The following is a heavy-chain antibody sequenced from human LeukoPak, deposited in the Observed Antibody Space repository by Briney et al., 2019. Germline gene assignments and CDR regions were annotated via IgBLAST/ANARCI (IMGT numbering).Heavy chain of an antibody. Sequence: GGSLRLSCAASGFTFSSYGMSWVRQAPGKGLEWVSAISGSGGSTYYADSVKGRFTISRDNSKNTLYLQMNSLRAEDTAVYYCAKHIAVAGTFNYWGQGTLVTVSS. D-gene: IGHD6-19*01. CDR1: GFTFSSYG. J-gene: IGHJ4*02. V-gene: IGHV3-23*01. CDR2: ISGSGGST. CDR3: AKHIAVAGTFNY.